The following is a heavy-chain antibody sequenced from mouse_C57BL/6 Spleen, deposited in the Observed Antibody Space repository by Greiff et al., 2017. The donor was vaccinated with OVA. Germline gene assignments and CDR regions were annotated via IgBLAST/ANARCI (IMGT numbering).Heavy chain of an antibody. CDR3: ARIENPYGSSLYCFDY. Sequence: QVTLKESGPGILQPSQTLSLTCSFSGFSLSTFGMGVGWIRQPSGKGLEWLAHIWWDDDKYYNPALKSRLTISKDTSKNQVFLKIANVDTADTATYYCARIENPYGSSLYCFDYWGQGTTLTVSS. V-gene: IGHV8-8*01. J-gene: IGHJ2*01. CDR1: GFSLSTFGMG. CDR2: IWWDDDK. D-gene: IGHD1-1*01.